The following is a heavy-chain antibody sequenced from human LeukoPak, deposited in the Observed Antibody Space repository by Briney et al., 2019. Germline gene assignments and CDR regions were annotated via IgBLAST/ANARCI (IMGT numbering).Heavy chain of an antibody. V-gene: IGHV4-4*07. J-gene: IGHJ5*02. CDR1: GGSISNYY. CDR3: ARMTAAAGTAVGYDP. D-gene: IGHD6-13*01. CDR2: IYTSGST. Sequence: SETLSLTCTVSGGSISNYYWSWIRQPAGKGLEWIGRIYTSGSTNYNPSLKSRVTMSVDTSKNQFSLKLSSVTAADTAVYYCARMTAAAGTAVGYDPWGQGTLVTVSS.